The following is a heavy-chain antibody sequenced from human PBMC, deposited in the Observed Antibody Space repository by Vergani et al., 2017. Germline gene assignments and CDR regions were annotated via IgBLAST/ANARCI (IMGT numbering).Heavy chain of an antibody. CDR3: ARGVVIARDYYYYYMDV. CDR1: GFTFSSYG. CDR2: ISYDGSNK. Sequence: QVQLVESGGGVVQPGRSLRLSCAASGFTFSSYGMHWVRQAPGKGLEWVAVISYDGSNKYYADSVKGRFTISRDNSKNTLYLQMNSLRAEDTAVYYCARGVVIARDYYYYYMDVWGKGTTVTVSS. D-gene: IGHD2-21*01. V-gene: IGHV3-30*03. J-gene: IGHJ6*03.